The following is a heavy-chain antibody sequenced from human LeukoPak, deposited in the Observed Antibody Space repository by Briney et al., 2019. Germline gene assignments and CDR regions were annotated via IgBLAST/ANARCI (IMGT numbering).Heavy chain of an antibody. CDR3: ARRLVDSGASQVSDD. V-gene: IGHV4-34*01. D-gene: IGHD2-15*01. Sequence: PSETLSLTCAVYGGSFSGYYWSWVRQPPGKGLEWIGEINDSGSVNCNPSLKNRVTLSVDTSKNQFSLRLSSVAAADTAVYYCARRLVDSGASQVSDDWGQGTLVTVSS. CDR2: INDSGSV. J-gene: IGHJ4*02. CDR1: GGSFSGYY.